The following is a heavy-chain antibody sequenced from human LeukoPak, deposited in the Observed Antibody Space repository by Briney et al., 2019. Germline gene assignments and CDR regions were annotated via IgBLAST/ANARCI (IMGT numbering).Heavy chain of an antibody. V-gene: IGHV1-69*13. CDR2: IIPIFGTA. CDR1: GYTFTSYG. CDR3: ARAGVVPAASRWGMDV. Sequence: SVKVSCKASGYTFTSYGISWVRQAPGQGLEWMGGIIPIFGTANYAQKFQGSVTITADESTSTAYMELSSLRSEDTAVYYCARAGVVPAASRWGMDVWGQGTTVTVSS. J-gene: IGHJ6*02. D-gene: IGHD2-2*01.